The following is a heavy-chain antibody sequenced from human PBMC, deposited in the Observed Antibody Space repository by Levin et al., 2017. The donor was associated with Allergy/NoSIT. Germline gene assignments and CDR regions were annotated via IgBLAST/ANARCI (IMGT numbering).Heavy chain of an antibody. Sequence: PGGSLRLSCKGFGYSFTNYWIAWVRQRPGKGLEWMGIIYPADSDTRYSPSFEGQVTISADKSISTAYLQWDSLKASDTAIDYCAIPPTLSLAAPDEWADSWGQGALVTVSS. CDR3: AIPPTLSLAAPDEWADS. CDR1: GYSFTNYW. CDR2: IYPADSDT. V-gene: IGHV5-51*01. J-gene: IGHJ5*01. D-gene: IGHD6-6*01.